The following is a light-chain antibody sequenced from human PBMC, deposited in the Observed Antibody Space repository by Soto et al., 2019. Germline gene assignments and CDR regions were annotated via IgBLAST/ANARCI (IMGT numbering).Light chain of an antibody. Sequence: QSALTQPASVSGSPGQSITISCTGTSSDVGGHNYVAWYQQHPGKAPKLMIYEVTKRPSGVSSRFSGSKSGNTASMTISGLQAEDEADYYCSSYTFTSTLYVFGTGTKLTVL. CDR1: SSDVGGHNY. J-gene: IGLJ1*01. V-gene: IGLV2-14*01. CDR2: EVT. CDR3: SSYTFTSTLYV.